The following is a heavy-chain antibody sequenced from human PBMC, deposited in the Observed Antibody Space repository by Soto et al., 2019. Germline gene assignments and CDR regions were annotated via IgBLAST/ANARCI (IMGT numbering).Heavy chain of an antibody. CDR2: ISWDGGST. Sequence: GGSLRLSCAASGFTFDDYTMHWVRQAPGKGLVWVSVISWDGGSTYYADSVKGRFTISRDNSKNSLYLQMNSLRTEDTAVYYCAKGTLGDYDSSGYFLFDPWGQGTLVTVSS. V-gene: IGHV3-43*01. D-gene: IGHD3-22*01. J-gene: IGHJ5*02. CDR3: AKGTLGDYDSSGYFLFDP. CDR1: GFTFDDYT.